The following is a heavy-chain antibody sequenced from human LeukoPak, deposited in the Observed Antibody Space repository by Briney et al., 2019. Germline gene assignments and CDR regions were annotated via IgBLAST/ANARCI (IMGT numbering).Heavy chain of an antibody. D-gene: IGHD3-10*01. CDR3: ARAGRRSLSGSYYFDY. V-gene: IGHV4-59*12. CDR2: VYYSGST. CDR1: GGTLNSFY. J-gene: IGHJ4*02. Sequence: SETLSLTCTVSGGTLNSFYWTWIRQPPGKGLDYIGYVYYSGSTKYNPSLKSRVTISEDTSKNQFSLKLSSVTAADTAVYYCARAGRRSLSGSYYFDYWGQGTLVTVSS.